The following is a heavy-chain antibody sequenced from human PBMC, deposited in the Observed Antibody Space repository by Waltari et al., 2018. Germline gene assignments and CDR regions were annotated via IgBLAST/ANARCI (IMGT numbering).Heavy chain of an antibody. V-gene: IGHV3-23*03. CDR1: GFTFSSYA. J-gene: IGHJ4*02. CDR3: AKEITVSTLGY. CDR2: IYSGGST. D-gene: IGHD3-16*01. Sequence: EVQLLESGGGLVQPGGSLRLSCAASGFTFSSYAMSWVRQAPGKGLEWVSVIYSGGSTYYADSVKGRFTISRDNSKNTLYLQMNSLRAEDTAVYYCAKEITVSTLGYWGQGTLVTVSS.